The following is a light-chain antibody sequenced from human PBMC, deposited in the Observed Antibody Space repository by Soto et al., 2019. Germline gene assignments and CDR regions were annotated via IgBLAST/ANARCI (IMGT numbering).Light chain of an antibody. V-gene: IGLV2-14*01. CDR1: SSDVGDFDC. J-gene: IGLJ2*01. Sequence: LTQPASVSGSPGQSITISCTGTSSDVGDFDCVSWYQQHPGKAPKLMIYEVSDRPSGVSNRFSDSKSGDTASLTISGLQAEDEADYYCSSYTSSSTLVFGGGTKVTV. CDR2: EVS. CDR3: SSYTSSSTLV.